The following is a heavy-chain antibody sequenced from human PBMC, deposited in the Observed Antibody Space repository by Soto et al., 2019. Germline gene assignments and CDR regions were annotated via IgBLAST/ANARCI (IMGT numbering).Heavy chain of an antibody. Sequence: PSETLSLTCTVSGGSINNYYWNWIRQPPGKGLKGIGYIYYSGSTNYNPSIKSRVTISVDTSKNQFSLKVSSVTAADRAGNYCPRVCGGDCLKNDAFDIWGQGKMATVSS. CDR1: GGSINNYY. CDR3: PRVCGGDCLKNDAFDI. V-gene: IGHV4-59*01. D-gene: IGHD2-21*02. CDR2: IYYSGST. J-gene: IGHJ3*02.